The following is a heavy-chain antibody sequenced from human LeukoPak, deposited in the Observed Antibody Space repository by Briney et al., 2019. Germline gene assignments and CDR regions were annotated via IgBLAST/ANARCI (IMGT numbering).Heavy chain of an antibody. V-gene: IGHV3-66*03. CDR1: GFTVSGNH. Sequence: QPGGSLRLSCAVSGFTVSGNHVTWVRQAPGKGLAWVSTIYNTGTTNYADSVKGRFTISRDNSKNTLYLQMNSPRAEDTAVYYCSRGHSFSGIAARSPLDYWGQGTLVTVAS. CDR2: IYNTGTT. D-gene: IGHD6-6*01. CDR3: SRGHSFSGIAARSPLDY. J-gene: IGHJ4*02.